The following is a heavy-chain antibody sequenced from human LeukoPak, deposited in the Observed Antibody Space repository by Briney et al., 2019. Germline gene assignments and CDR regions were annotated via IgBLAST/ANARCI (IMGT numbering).Heavy chain of an antibody. CDR2: ISSSSSTI. V-gene: IGHV3-48*04. D-gene: IGHD6-25*01. CDR3: ARDISGYSYYYGMDV. J-gene: IGHJ6*02. Sequence: GSVRLSCAASGFTFSTYSMNWVRQAPGKGLEWVSYISSSSSTIYYADSVKGRFTISRDNAKNSLYLQMNSLRAEDTAVYYCARDISGYSYYYGMDVWGQGTTVTASS. CDR1: GFTFSTYS.